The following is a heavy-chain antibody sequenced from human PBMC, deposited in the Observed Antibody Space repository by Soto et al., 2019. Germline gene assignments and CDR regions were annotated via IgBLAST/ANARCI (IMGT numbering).Heavy chain of an antibody. J-gene: IGHJ6*02. D-gene: IGHD3-3*01. CDR3: ARDGDFWSGYYTRYYYYGMDV. CDR1: GFTFSSYG. Sequence: PGGSLRLSCAASGFTFSSYGMHWVRQAPGKGLEWVAVIWYDGSNKYYADSVKGRFTISRDNSKNTLYLQMNSLRAEDKAVYYCARDGDFWSGYYTRYYYYGMDVWGQGTTVTVSS. CDR2: IWYDGSNK. V-gene: IGHV3-33*01.